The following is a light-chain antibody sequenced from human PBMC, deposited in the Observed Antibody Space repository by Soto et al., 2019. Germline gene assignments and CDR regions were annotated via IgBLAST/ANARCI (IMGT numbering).Light chain of an antibody. J-gene: IGLJ3*02. CDR1: SSDVGSYTY. Sequence: QSVLTQPRSVSGSPGQSVTISCTGTSSDVGSYTYVSWYQQHPGKAPKLMIYDVSERPSGVPDRFSGSKSGNTASLTISGLQAEDEADYYCCSYAGSYTVVFGGGTKLTVL. V-gene: IGLV2-11*01. CDR3: CSYAGSYTVV. CDR2: DVS.